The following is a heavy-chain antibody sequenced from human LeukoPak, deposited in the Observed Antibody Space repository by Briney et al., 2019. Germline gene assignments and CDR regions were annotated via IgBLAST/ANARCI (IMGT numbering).Heavy chain of an antibody. D-gene: IGHD2-2*01. Sequence: ASVKVSCKASGYTFTSYDINCVRQPTGQGREGRGWTNPSSGAQGYAQKFLGRVTMTRNNSISTDYMELSSLRSEDTAVYYCAGEQSTSHVYYFDYWGQGTLVTVSS. CDR1: GYTFTSYD. CDR3: AGEQSTSHVYYFDY. V-gene: IGHV1-8*01. CDR2: TNPSSGAQ. J-gene: IGHJ4*02.